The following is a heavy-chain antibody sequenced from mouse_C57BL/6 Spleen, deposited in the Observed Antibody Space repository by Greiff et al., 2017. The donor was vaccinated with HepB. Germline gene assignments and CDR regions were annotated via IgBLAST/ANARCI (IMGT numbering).Heavy chain of an antibody. CDR2: IDPSDSYT. J-gene: IGHJ3*01. CDR1: GYTFTSYW. D-gene: IGHD2-1*01. V-gene: IGHV1-69*01. Sequence: VQLQQPGAELVMPGASVKLSCKASGYTFTSYWMHWVKQRPGQGLEWIGEIDPSDSYTNYNQKFKGKSTLTVDKSSSTAYMQLSSLTSEDSAVYYCARGRNGNYPPVFAYWGQGTLVTVSA. CDR3: ARGRNGNYPPVFAY.